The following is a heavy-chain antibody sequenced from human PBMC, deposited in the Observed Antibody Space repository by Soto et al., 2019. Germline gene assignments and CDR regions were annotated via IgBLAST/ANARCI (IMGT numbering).Heavy chain of an antibody. CDR1: GFTFSSYW. D-gene: IGHD2-8*01. J-gene: IGHJ4*02. CDR2: IKQDGSEK. CDR3: AREYCTNGVYYMRVGYFDY. Sequence: EVQLVESGGGLVQPGGSLRLSCAASGFTFSSYWMSWVRQAPGKGLEWVANIKQDGSEKYYVDSVKGRFTISRDNAKNSLYLQMNSLRSEDTAVYYCAREYCTNGVYYMRVGYFDYWGQGTLVTVSS. V-gene: IGHV3-7*01.